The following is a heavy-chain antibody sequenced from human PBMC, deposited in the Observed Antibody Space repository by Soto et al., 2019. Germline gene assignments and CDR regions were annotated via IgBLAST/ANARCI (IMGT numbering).Heavy chain of an antibody. D-gene: IGHD2-15*01. Sequence: QVQLQESGPGLVKPSGTLSLTCAVSSGSISSSNWWSWVRQPPGQGLEWIGEIFHSGSTNYNPSLKSRVTISIDVSKNLFSLELSSVTAADTAVYYCAREGRIAAPTGSFDIWGQGTMVTVSS. CDR2: IFHSGST. J-gene: IGHJ3*02. CDR3: AREGRIAAPTGSFDI. V-gene: IGHV4-4*02. CDR1: SGSISSSNW.